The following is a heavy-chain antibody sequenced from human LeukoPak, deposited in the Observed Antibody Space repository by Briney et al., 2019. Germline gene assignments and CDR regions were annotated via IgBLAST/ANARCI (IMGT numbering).Heavy chain of an antibody. J-gene: IGHJ4*02. CDR3: ARVRWLGSSTSRYYFDY. V-gene: IGHV1-69*05. CDR2: IIPIFGTA. D-gene: IGHD2-2*01. CDR1: GGTFSSYA. Sequence: SVKVSCKASGGTFSSYAISWVRQAPGQGLEWMGGIIPIFGTANYAQKFQGRVTITTDESTSTAYMELCSLRSEDTAVYYCARVRWLGSSTSRYYFDYWGQGTLVTVSS.